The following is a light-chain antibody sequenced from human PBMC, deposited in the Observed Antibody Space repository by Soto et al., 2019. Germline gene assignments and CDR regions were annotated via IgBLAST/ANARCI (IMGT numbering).Light chain of an antibody. CDR3: QHYGGSPPIT. CDR2: GAS. Sequence: EIVLTQSPGTLSLSPGERASLSCRASQSFSSSYLAWYQHKPGQAPRLLLYGASSRATGITHRFSGSGSGTNFSLTIIRLVPEEFAVYYCQHYGGSPPITFGQGTRLEIK. CDR1: QSFSSSY. V-gene: IGKV3-20*01. J-gene: IGKJ5*01.